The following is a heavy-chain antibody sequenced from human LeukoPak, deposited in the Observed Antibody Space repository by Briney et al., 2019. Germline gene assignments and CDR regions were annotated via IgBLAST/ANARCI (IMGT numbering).Heavy chain of an antibody. D-gene: IGHD3-10*01. V-gene: IGHV4-39*06. CDR1: GGSISSSSYY. Sequence: PSETLSLTCTVSGGSISSSSYYWGWIRQPPGKGLEWIGSIYYSGSTYYNPSLKSRVTISVDTSKNQFPLKLSSVTAADTAVYYCARVLKVRQWFGEFPEYFDYWGQGTLVTVSS. CDR3: ARVLKVRQWFGEFPEYFDY. CDR2: IYYSGST. J-gene: IGHJ4*02.